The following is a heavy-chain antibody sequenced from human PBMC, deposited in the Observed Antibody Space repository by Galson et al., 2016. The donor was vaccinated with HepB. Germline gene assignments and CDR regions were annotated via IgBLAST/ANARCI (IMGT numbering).Heavy chain of an antibody. CDR3: ARDRGWQQFDF. D-gene: IGHD5-24*01. V-gene: IGHV3-7*04. J-gene: IGHJ4*02. CDR2: IGQDESHK. CDR1: GFSFSNSW. Sequence: SLRLSCAASGFSFSNSWMTWVRQTPGKALERVANIGQDESHKYYVASVRGRFTISRDNAKNSLYLQKNTLRAEDTAVYYCARDRGWQQFDFWGQGTPVTVSS.